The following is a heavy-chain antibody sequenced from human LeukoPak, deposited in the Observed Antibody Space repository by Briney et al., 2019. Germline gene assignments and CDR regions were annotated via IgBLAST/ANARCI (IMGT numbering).Heavy chain of an antibody. V-gene: IGHV4-34*01. CDR2: IYYSGTT. Sequence: SETLSLTCAVYGGSFSGYYWSWIRQPPGRGMEWIGSIYYSGTTYYNPSLRSRVTISVDTSKNQFSLKMNYVTAADTAVFYCARDAAADTNYFDYWGQGALVTVSS. J-gene: IGHJ4*02. CDR3: ARDAAADTNYFDY. D-gene: IGHD6-13*01. CDR1: GGSFSGYY.